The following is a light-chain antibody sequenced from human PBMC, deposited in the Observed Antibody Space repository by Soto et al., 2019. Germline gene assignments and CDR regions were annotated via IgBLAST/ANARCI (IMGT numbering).Light chain of an antibody. CDR2: HAS. CDR1: QSISNW. Sequence: DIQMTQSASTLPASVGDRVTITCQASQSISNWLAWYQQKPGTAPKLMIYHASTLESGVPSRFSGSGSGTECILTISSLQPDDVATYYCQHYNSYSEAFCQGTKVDI. V-gene: IGKV1-5*01. CDR3: QHYNSYSEA. J-gene: IGKJ1*01.